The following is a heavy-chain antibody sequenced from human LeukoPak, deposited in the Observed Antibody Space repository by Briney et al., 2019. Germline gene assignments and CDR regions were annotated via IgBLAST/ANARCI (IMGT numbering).Heavy chain of an antibody. CDR2: IIPIFGTA. J-gene: IGHJ4*02. CDR3: ATSFSSGWFY. V-gene: IGHV1-69*13. D-gene: IGHD6-19*01. CDR1: GGTFSSYA. Sequence: GASVKVSCRASGGTFSSYAISWVRQAPGQGLEWMGGIIPIFGTANYAQKFQGRVTITADESTSTAYMELSSLRSEDTAVYYRATSFSSGWFYWGQGTLVTVSS.